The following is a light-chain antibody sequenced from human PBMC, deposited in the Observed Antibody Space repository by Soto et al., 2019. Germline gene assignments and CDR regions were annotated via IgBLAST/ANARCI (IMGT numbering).Light chain of an antibody. CDR2: GAS. CDR1: QTVDHAY. CDR3: QQYGNSPWT. Sequence: VLTQSPGTLSLSLGDRVTLSCRASQTVDHAYVAWYQQRPGQAPSLLIYGASTRAADVPERFSGSGSGTDFSLTISRLEPEDSAVYSCQQYGNSPWTFGQGTKVEIK. V-gene: IGKV3-20*01. J-gene: IGKJ1*01.